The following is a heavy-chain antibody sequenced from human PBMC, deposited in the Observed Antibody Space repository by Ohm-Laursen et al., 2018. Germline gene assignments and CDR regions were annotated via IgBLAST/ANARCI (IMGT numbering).Heavy chain of an antibody. J-gene: IGHJ4*02. CDR1: GYTFTGYY. CDR2: INPNSGGT. V-gene: IGHV1-2*02. Sequence: EASVKVSCKTSGYTFTGYYVHWVRQAPGQGLEWMGWINPNSGGTSYAQKFQGRVTMTRDTSISTAYMELSSLRSEDTAVYYCARDRAVAGEFDYWGQGTLVTVSS. D-gene: IGHD6-19*01. CDR3: ARDRAVAGEFDY.